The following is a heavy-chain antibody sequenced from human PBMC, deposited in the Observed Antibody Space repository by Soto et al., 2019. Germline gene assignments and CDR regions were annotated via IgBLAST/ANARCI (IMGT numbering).Heavy chain of an antibody. CDR3: AKVKGDGDHFDY. V-gene: IGHV3-23*01. CDR1: GLIFSSYA. J-gene: IGHJ4*02. D-gene: IGHD4-17*01. Sequence: EVQLLESGGGLVQPGGSLRVSCAASGLIFSSYAMSWVRQAPGKGLEWVSAISGSGGGTYYADSVKGRFTISRDNSKNTLYLQMNSLRAEDTAVYYCAKVKGDGDHFDYWGQGTLVTVSS. CDR2: ISGSGGGT.